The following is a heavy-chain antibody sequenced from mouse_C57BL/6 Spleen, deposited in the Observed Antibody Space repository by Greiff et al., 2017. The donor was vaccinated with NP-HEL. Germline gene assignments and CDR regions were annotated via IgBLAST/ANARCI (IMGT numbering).Heavy chain of an antibody. V-gene: IGHV14-4*01. J-gene: IGHJ2*01. D-gene: IGHD1-1*01. CDR2: IDPENGDT. CDR1: GFTIKDDY. CDR3: TANYYGSSYGY. Sequence: VQLQQSGAELVRPGASVKLSCTASGFTIKDDYMHWVKQRPEQGLEWIGWIDPENGDTEYASKFQGKATITADTSSNTAYLQLSSLTSEDTAVYYCTANYYGSSYGYWGQGTTLTVSS.